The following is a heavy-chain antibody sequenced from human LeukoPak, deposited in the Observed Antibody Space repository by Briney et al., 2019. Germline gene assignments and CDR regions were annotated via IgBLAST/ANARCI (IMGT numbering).Heavy chain of an antibody. CDR2: IYYSGST. Sequence: PSDTLSLTCTVSGGSISSYYWSWMRQPPGKGLEWIGYIYYSGSTNYNPSLKSRVTISVDTSKNQFSLKLSSVTAADTAVYYCARQHSSSWYGYGMDVWGQGTTVTVSS. CDR1: GGSISSYY. D-gene: IGHD6-13*01. J-gene: IGHJ6*02. CDR3: ARQHSSSWYGYGMDV. V-gene: IGHV4-59*08.